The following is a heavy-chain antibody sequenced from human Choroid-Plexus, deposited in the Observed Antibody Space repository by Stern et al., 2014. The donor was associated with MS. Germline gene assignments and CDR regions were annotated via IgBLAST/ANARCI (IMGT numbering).Heavy chain of an antibody. CDR1: GFTLGSCA. CDR2: VSYDGSNK. Sequence: QVQLGQSGGVVVQPGRPLRLSCVASGFTLGSCAMHWVRQAPGKGLEWVAGVSYDGSNKYYADSVKGRFTISRDNSQNTLYMQMSSLRPEDTAVYYCAKDRQYLTYFFDHWGQGSLVTVSS. J-gene: IGHJ5*02. D-gene: IGHD2/OR15-2a*01. V-gene: IGHV3-30*18. CDR3: AKDRQYLTYFFDH.